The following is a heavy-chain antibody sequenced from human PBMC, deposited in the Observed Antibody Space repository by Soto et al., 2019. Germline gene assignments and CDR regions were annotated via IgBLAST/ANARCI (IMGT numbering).Heavy chain of an antibody. CDR3: AWGMWANFEVSCLDY. V-gene: IGHV1-3*01. D-gene: IGHD1-26*01. CDR2: VHGGNGNT. J-gene: IGHJ4*02. Sequence: ASVKVSCKASGYSLSNYIMHWARQVPGQRLEWMGWVHGGNGNTKYSERFQGRVTITSDPSAGTTYMELSGLRSEDTSVYYGAWGMWANFEVSCLDYSGQGTLVTVSS. CDR1: GYSLSNYI.